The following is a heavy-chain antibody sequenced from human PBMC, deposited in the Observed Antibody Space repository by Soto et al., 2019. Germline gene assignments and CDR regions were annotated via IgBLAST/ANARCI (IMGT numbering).Heavy chain of an antibody. D-gene: IGHD3-3*01. CDR3: ASGVFGVVTAYYFDY. Sequence: GGSLRLSCAASGFTFSSYWMTWVRQAPGKGLEWVANIKQDGSEKSYVGSVKGRFTISRDNAKNSLYLQMSGLRAEDTAVYYCASGVFGVVTAYYFDYWGQGALVTVSS. J-gene: IGHJ4*02. CDR1: GFTFSSYW. V-gene: IGHV3-7*03. CDR2: IKQDGSEK.